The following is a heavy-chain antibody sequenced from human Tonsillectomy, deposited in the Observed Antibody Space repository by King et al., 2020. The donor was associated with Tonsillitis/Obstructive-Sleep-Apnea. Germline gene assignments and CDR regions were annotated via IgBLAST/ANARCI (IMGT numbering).Heavy chain of an antibody. Sequence: VQLVESGGGLVKPGGSLRLSCAASGFTFSDYFMTWIRQAPGKGLEGFSYISSGSSYTKYADSVKGRFTISRDNAKNSLYLQLNSLRAEDTAVYYCARVRCSSTSCHLLVDYWGQGTLVTVSS. CDR2: ISSGSSYT. CDR3: ARVRCSSTSCHLLVDY. D-gene: IGHD2-2*01. J-gene: IGHJ4*02. CDR1: GFTFSDYF. V-gene: IGHV3-11*05.